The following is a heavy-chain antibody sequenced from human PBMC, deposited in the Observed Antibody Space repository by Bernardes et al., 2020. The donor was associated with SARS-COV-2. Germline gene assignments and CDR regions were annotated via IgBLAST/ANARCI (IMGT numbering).Heavy chain of an antibody. Sequence: SETLSLTCTVSGASMTNSRYYWGWIRQPPGQGLEWIGSIDYSGTTYYNPSLKSRVTLSVDTSTNQVSLKLTSVTAADTAIFYCARQDNNFWGGLALGFDFWGQGTMVTVSS. J-gene: IGHJ3*01. CDR1: GASMTNSRYY. D-gene: IGHD3-3*01. V-gene: IGHV4-39*01. CDR3: ARQDNNFWGGLALGFDF. CDR2: IDYSGTT.